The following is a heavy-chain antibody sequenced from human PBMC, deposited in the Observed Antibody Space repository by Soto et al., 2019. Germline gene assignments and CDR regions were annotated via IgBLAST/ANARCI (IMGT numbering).Heavy chain of an antibody. J-gene: IGHJ4*02. Sequence: EVQLLESGGGLVQPGGALRLSCAASGFTFSSYAMSWVRQAPGKGLEWVSAISGSGGSTYYADSVKGRFTISRDNSKNTLYLKMNSLRAEDTAVYYCAMGPYCSSTSCRSFDYWGQGTLVTVSS. CDR1: GFTFSSYA. V-gene: IGHV3-23*01. D-gene: IGHD2-2*01. CDR3: AMGPYCSSTSCRSFDY. CDR2: ISGSGGST.